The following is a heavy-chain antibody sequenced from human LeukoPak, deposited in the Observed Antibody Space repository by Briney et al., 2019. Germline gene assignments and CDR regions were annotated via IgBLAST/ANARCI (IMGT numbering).Heavy chain of an antibody. J-gene: IGHJ3*01. CDR3: ARGHSGWLYDVFDL. Sequence: ASVKVSCKASGYTFTNYDINWVRQATGQGLEWVGRMNPNSGNTGYAQKFQGRVTITRNTSISTAYVELSSLRSEDTAVYYCARGHSGWLYDVFDLWGQGTMVTVSS. CDR1: GYTFTNYD. D-gene: IGHD6-19*01. CDR2: MNPNSGNT. V-gene: IGHV1-8*03.